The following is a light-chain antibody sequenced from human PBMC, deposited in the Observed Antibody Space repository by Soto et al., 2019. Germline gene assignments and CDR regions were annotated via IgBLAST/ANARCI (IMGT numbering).Light chain of an antibody. V-gene: IGKV3-11*01. Sequence: EIVLTQSPATLSLSPGERDTLSCRASQRVSSYLAWYQQKPGQSPRLLIYDASNRATGIPARFSGSGSGTDFTLTISSLEPADFAGYYCQQRSNWPLTFGGGTKVEIK. CDR3: QQRSNWPLT. CDR1: QRVSSY. CDR2: DAS. J-gene: IGKJ4*01.